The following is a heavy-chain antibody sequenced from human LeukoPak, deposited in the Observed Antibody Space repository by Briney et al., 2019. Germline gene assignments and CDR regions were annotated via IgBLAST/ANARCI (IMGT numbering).Heavy chain of an antibody. D-gene: IGHD2-15*01. Sequence: SETLSLTCAVYGGSLSGYYWSWLRQPPGKGLEWIGEIHHSGSTNYNPSLESRVTISLDTSKNQFSLKLTSATAADTAVYYCARGQVVRDFWGQGTLVTVSS. CDR3: ARGQVVRDF. V-gene: IGHV4-34*01. CDR2: IHHSGST. CDR1: GGSLSGYY. J-gene: IGHJ4*02.